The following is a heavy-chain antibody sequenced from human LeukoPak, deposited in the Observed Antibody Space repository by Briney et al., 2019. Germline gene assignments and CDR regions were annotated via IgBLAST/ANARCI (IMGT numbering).Heavy chain of an antibody. CDR2: ISAYNGNT. J-gene: IGHJ6*02. V-gene: IGHV1-18*01. CDR3: ARAGYCSSTSYYKEEYYYYYGMDV. CDR1: GYTFTSYG. Sequence: ASVKVSCKASGYTFTSYGISWVRQAPGQGLEWMGWISAYNGNTNYAQKLQGRVTMTTDTSTSTAYMELRSLRSDDTAVYYCARAGYCSSTSYYKEEYYYYYGMDVWGQGTTVTVSS. D-gene: IGHD2-2*02.